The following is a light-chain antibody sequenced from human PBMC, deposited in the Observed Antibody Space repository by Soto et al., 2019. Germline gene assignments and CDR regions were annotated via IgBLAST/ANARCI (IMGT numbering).Light chain of an antibody. Sequence: DIQMTQSPSTLSASAGDRVTITCRASQSISGWLAWYQQKPGKAPKLLIYKASSLESGVPSRFSDSGSGTEFTLTISSLQPDDFATYYCQQYNSYSWTFGQGTKVEIK. V-gene: IGKV1-5*03. CDR1: QSISGW. J-gene: IGKJ1*01. CDR2: KAS. CDR3: QQYNSYSWT.